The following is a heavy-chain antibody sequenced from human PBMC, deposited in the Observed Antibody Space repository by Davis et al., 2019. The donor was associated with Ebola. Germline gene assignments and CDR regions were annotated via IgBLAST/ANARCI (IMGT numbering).Heavy chain of an antibody. V-gene: IGHV1-18*04. D-gene: IGHD3-9*01. CDR2: INPHNGNT. CDR1: GYTFTNYG. Sequence: ASVKVSCKASGYTFTNYGITWVRQAPGQGLEWMGWINPHNGNTNYAQNVQGRVIMTSDTATTTAYMEVGSLRSDDTAIYYCARLPHAILTDSLRGLGMDVWGKGTTVTVSS. CDR3: ARLPHAILTDSLRGLGMDV. J-gene: IGHJ6*04.